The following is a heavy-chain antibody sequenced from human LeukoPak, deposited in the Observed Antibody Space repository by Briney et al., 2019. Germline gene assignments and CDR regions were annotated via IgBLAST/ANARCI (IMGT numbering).Heavy chain of an antibody. D-gene: IGHD3-22*01. CDR2: ISVYNGNT. CDR3: ATTRKYYYDSSGYYHDY. Sequence: ASVKVSCKASGYAFTSYGISWVRQAPGQGLEWMGWISVYNGNTKYLQKFQGRVTMTTDTSTSTAYMELRSLRSDDTAVYYCATTRKYYYDSSGYYHDYWGQGTLVIVSS. CDR1: GYAFTSYG. J-gene: IGHJ4*02. V-gene: IGHV1-18*01.